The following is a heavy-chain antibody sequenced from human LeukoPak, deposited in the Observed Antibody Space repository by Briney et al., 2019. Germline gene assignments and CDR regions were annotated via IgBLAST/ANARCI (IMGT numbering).Heavy chain of an antibody. V-gene: IGHV3-30*04. Sequence: PGGSLRLSCAASGFTFSSYAMSWVRQAPGKGLEWVSIISSDGSNKYYADSVKGRFTISRDNSKGTVYLQMNSLRPEDTAVYYCAKDDAWLQYGNWGRGTLVTVSS. CDR1: GFTFSSYA. CDR2: ISSDGSNK. CDR3: AKDDAWLQYGN. D-gene: IGHD5-24*01. J-gene: IGHJ4*02.